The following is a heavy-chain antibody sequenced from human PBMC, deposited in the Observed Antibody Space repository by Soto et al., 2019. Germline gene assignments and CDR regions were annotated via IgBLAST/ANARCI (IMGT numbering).Heavy chain of an antibody. Sequence: ASVKVSCKASGDTLTGYYIHWVRQAPGQGLEWMGPMNPNSGGTNYAQKFQGRVSMTRDTSINTAYMELSRLRSDDTAVFYRARDERFDPTTGHYYGMHVWGQGTTVTVSS. CDR2: MNPNSGGT. D-gene: IGHD1-1*01. CDR1: GDTLTGYY. CDR3: ARDERFDPTTGHYYGMHV. J-gene: IGHJ6*02. V-gene: IGHV1-2*06.